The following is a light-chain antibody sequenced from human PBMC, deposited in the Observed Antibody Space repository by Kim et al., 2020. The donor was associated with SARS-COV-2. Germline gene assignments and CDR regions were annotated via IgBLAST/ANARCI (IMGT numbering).Light chain of an antibody. CDR1: QSVRSN. V-gene: IGKV3-15*01. CDR2: GIS. Sequence: SPGETATLSCRASQSVRSNFLAWYQQKPGQAPRLLIYGISTRATGIPARFSGSGSGTEFTLTISSLQSGDFAIYYCQQYSDWPLTFGQGTKVDIK. CDR3: QQYSDWPLT. J-gene: IGKJ1*01.